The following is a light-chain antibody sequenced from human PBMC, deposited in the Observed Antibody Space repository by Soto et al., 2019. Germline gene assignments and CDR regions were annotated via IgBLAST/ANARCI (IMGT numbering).Light chain of an antibody. J-gene: IGLJ3*02. CDR3: QSYDSSLSGWV. CDR1: SSNIGAGYD. Sequence: QSVLTQPPSVSGAPGQRVTISCTGSSSNIGAGYDVHWYQQLPGTAPKLLISGNSNRPSGVPDRFSGSKSGTSASLAITWVQDEDEADYYCQSYDSSLSGWVFGGGTKVTVL. V-gene: IGLV1-40*01. CDR2: GNS.